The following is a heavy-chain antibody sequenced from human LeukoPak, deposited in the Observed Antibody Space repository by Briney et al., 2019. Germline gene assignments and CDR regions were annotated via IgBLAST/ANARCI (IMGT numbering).Heavy chain of an antibody. CDR2: LSDSSGST. V-gene: IGHV3-23*01. CDR1: GFTFSSYA. D-gene: IGHD6-19*01. CDR3: AKGGAVAGPHYYNMDV. Sequence: PGGSLRLSCAASGFTFSSYAMTWVRQAPGRGLEWVSALSDSSGSTYYADSVKGRFTISRDNSKNTLYLQMNSLRAEDTAVYYCAKGGAVAGPHYYNMDVWGQGTTVTVSS. J-gene: IGHJ6*02.